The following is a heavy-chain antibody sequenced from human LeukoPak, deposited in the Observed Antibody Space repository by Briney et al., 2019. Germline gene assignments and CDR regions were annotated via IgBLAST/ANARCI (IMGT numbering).Heavy chain of an antibody. V-gene: IGHV1-2*06. CDR3: ARDLRYSSGWPGGY. J-gene: IGHJ4*02. Sequence: ASVKVSCKASGYTFTGYYMHWVRQAPGQGLEWMGRINPNSGGINYAQKFQGRVTMTRDTSISTAYMELSRLRSDDTAVYYCARDLRYSSGWPGGYWGQGTLVTVSS. D-gene: IGHD6-19*01. CDR1: GYTFTGYY. CDR2: INPNSGGI.